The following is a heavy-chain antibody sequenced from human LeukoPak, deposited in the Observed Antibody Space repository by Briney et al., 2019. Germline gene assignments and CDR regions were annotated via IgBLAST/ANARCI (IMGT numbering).Heavy chain of an antibody. D-gene: IGHD2-2*02. CDR1: GFTFSSYA. J-gene: IGHJ4*02. CDR3: AKTGGAAIGYYFDY. V-gene: IGHV3-23*01. Sequence: PGGSLRLSCAASGFTFSSYAMSWVRQAPGKGLEWVSAISGSGGSTYYADSVKGRFTISRDNSKNTLYLQMNSLRAEGTAVYYCAKTGGAAIGYYFDYWGQGTLVTVSS. CDR2: ISGSGGST.